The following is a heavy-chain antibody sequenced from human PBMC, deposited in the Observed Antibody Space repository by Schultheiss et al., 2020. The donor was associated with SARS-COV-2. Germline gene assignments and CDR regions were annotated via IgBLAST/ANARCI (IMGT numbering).Heavy chain of an antibody. D-gene: IGHD6-19*01. V-gene: IGHV3-9*01. J-gene: IGHJ5*01. CDR1: GLTFRSYA. CDR3: ARDVRTTVTGTYNWLDF. CDR2: ISWNSGNI. Sequence: GGSLRLSCGVSGLTFRSYAMSWVRQAPGKGLEWVSGISWNSGNIDYVDSVKGRFTISRDNAKKYLYLQMNSLRAEDTAFYYCARDVRTTVTGTYNWLDFWGQGILVTVSS.